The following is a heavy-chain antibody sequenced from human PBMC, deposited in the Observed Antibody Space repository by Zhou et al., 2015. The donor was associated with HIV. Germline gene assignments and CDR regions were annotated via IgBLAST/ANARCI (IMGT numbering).Heavy chain of an antibody. D-gene: IGHD3-22*01. Sequence: QVQLVQSGAEVKKPGSSVKVSCKASGGTFSSYAISWVRQAPGQGLEWMGGIIPIFGTANYAQKFQGRVTITADESTSTAYMELSSLRSEDTAVYYCARSPDSSGSFLWYFDLWGRGTLVTVSS. V-gene: IGHV1-69*01. CDR2: IIPIFGTA. CDR3: ARSPDSSGSFLWYFDL. CDR1: GGTFSSYA. J-gene: IGHJ2*01.